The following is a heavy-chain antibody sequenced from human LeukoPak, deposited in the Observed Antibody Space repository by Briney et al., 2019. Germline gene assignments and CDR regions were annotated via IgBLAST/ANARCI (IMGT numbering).Heavy chain of an antibody. V-gene: IGHV1-2*02. J-gene: IGHJ6*03. CDR2: INPNSGGT. CDR3: ARATYYDTPVDYYYYMDV. D-gene: IGHD3-9*01. Sequence: GASVKVSCKASGYTFTGYYMHWVRQAPGQGFEWMGWINPNSGGTNYAQKLQGRVTMTTDTSTSTAYMELRSLRSDDTAVYYCARATYYDTPVDYYYYMDVWGKGTTVTISS. CDR1: GYTFTGYY.